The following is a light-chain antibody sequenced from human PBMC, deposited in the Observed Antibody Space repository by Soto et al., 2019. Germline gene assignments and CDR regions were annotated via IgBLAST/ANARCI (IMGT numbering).Light chain of an antibody. CDR3: LQHNSYPLT. Sequence: DIQMTQSPSTLSASVGDRVTIICRASQSISSWLAWYQQKAGKAPKLLISKASNLDSGVPSRFSGSGSGAEFTLTISSLQPEDFATYYCLQHNSYPLTFGGGTKVDIK. CDR2: KAS. CDR1: QSISSW. J-gene: IGKJ4*01. V-gene: IGKV1-5*03.